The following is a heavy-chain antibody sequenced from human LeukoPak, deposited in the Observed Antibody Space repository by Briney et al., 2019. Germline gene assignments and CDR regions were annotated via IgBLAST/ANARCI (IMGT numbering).Heavy chain of an antibody. CDR2: ISGSGGST. J-gene: IGHJ1*01. CDR3: ARGSSGSYYRYFQH. D-gene: IGHD1-26*01. CDR1: GFTFSSYA. V-gene: IGHV3-23*01. Sequence: GGSLRLSCAASGFTFSSYAMSWVRQAPGKGLEWVSAISGSGGSTYYADSVKGRFTISRDNSKNTLYLQMNSLRAEDTAVYYCARGSSGSYYRYFQHWGQGTLVTVSS.